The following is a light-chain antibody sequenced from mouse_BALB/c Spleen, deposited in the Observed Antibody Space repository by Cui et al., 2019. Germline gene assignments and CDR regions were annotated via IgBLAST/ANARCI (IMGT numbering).Light chain of an antibody. Sequence: DIQMTQSPASLSASVGETVTITCRASENIHNYLAWYQQQQGKSPQLLVYNAKTLADGVPSRFSGSGSGTQYSLKINSLQPEDFGSYYCQHFWSTPLTFGAGTKLELK. CDR3: QHFWSTPLT. CDR1: ENIHNY. J-gene: IGKJ5*01. V-gene: IGKV12-41*01. CDR2: NAK.